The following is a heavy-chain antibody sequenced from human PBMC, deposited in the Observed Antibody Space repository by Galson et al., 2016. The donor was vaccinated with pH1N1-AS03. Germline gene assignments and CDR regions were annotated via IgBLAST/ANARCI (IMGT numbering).Heavy chain of an antibody. V-gene: IGHV4-39*07. CDR2: IYHSGST. Sequence: ETLSLTCTVSGGYFRSSNYYWGWIRQAPGKGLEWIASIYHSGSTYHNPSLKSRVTLSADRSKNQFSLKLYSVTAADTAVYYCARIHPELPDIWGQGTTVTVSS. D-gene: IGHD5-24*01. CDR3: ARIHPELPDI. CDR1: GGYFRSSNYY. J-gene: IGHJ6*02.